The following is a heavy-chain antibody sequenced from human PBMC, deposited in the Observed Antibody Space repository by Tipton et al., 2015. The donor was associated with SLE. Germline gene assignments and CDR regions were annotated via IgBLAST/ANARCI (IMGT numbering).Heavy chain of an antibody. D-gene: IGHD3-22*01. J-gene: IGHJ6*02. CDR3: GRGVYSESSVGMDV. CDR2: ISVSGSDI. V-gene: IGHV3-48*03. Sequence: SLRLSCAASGFSFSSHQMNWVRQAPGKGLEWVSSISVSGSDIYYADSVKGRFTISRDNTKNSLYLQVNSLRAEDTAMYYCGRGVYSESSVGMDVWGQGTTVTVSS. CDR1: GFSFSSHQ.